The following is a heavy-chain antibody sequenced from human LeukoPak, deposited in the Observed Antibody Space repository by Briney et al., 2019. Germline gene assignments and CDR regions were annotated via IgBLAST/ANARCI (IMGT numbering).Heavy chain of an antibody. CDR1: GFTFSSYA. CDR3: AKDPPYCSGGSCYYFDY. CDR2: ISGSGGSI. Sequence: GGSLRLSCAASGFTFSSYAMSWVRQAPGKGLEWVSAISGSGGSIYYADSVKGRFTISRGNSKNTLYLQMNSLRAEDTAVYYCAKDPPYCSGGSCYYFDYWGQGTLVTVSS. J-gene: IGHJ4*02. V-gene: IGHV3-23*01. D-gene: IGHD2-15*01.